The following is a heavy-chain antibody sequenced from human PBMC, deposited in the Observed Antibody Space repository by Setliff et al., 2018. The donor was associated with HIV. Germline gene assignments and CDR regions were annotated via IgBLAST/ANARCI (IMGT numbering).Heavy chain of an antibody. CDR2: ISYSGNT. D-gene: IGHD3-22*01. J-gene: IGHJ4*02. CDR3: ARDPHYFDRSGYYSYFYFDY. CDR1: SGSISTNRDH. V-gene: IGHV4-39*07. Sequence: SETLSLTCNVSSGSISTNRDHWGWIRQPPGKGLEWIGSISYSGNTYYHPSLQSRVTISLDMSKNQFSLKVKSVTAADTAVYYCARDPHYFDRSGYYSYFYFDYWGLGMLVTVSS.